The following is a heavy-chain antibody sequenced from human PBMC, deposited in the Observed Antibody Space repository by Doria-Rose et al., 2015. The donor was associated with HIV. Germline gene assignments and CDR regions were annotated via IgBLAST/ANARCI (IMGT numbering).Heavy chain of an antibody. D-gene: IGHD1-26*01. V-gene: IGHV4-59*01. J-gene: IGHJ4*02. CDR2: ILYTDIT. CDR1: GDSISHYY. Sequence: QVQLQESGPGLVKPSETLSLTCSVSGDSISHYYWSWIRQPPGKGLEYIGDILYTDITNYSPSLKSRVSMSIDTSKNKISLRLSSVTAADTSVYYCARVLSGTYDYWVQGTLVTVSS. CDR3: ARVLSGTYDY.